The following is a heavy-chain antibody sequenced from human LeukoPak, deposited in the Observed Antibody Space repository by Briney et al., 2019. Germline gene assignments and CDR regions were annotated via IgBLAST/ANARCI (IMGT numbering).Heavy chain of an antibody. CDR3: ARGYCSGGSCNWFDP. Sequence: GESLKISCKGFGYSFTNYWVTWVRQMPGKGLEWMGIIYPGDSDTNYSPSFQGHVTISADKSISTTYLQWSSLKASDTAMYYCARGYCSGGSCNWFDPWGQGTLVTVSS. CDR2: IYPGDSDT. D-gene: IGHD2-15*01. J-gene: IGHJ5*02. CDR1: GYSFTNYW. V-gene: IGHV5-51*01.